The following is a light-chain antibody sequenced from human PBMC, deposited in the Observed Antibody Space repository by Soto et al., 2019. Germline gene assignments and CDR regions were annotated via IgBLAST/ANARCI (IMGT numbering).Light chain of an antibody. CDR1: QSISSSY. CDR3: HQYGSAPALT. V-gene: IGKV3-20*01. J-gene: IGKJ1*01. Sequence: EIVLTQSPGTLSLSPGERATLSCRASQSISSSYLAWYQQKPGQAPRLLIYGASSRATGIPDRFSGAGSATDFLLTISRLEPEDFSGYYCHQYGSAPALTFGPGTKVEIK. CDR2: GAS.